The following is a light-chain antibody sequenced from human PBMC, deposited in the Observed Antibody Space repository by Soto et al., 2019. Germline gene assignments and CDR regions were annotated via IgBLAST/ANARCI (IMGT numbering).Light chain of an antibody. Sequence: QSVLTQPPSVSGSPGQSVTISCTGTSSDIGYHNRVSWYQQPPGTAPKLMTYEVSTRYSGVPDRFSGSKSGNTASLAISGLQAEDEDDYYCSSFASSATLVFGGRTKLTVL. J-gene: IGLJ3*02. CDR2: EVS. CDR3: SSFASSATLV. CDR1: SSDIGYHNR. V-gene: IGLV2-18*02.